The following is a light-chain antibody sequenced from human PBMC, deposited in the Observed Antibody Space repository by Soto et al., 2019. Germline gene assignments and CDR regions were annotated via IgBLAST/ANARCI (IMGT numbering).Light chain of an antibody. J-gene: IGKJ3*01. CDR2: GAS. CDR3: QQYHNWPLT. V-gene: IGKV3-15*01. CDR1: QSVSNN. Sequence: EIVMTQSPATLSVSPGESATLSCRASQSVSNNLTWYQQKPGQPPRLLIYGASTRATGVPGRFSGSGSGTEFTLTISSLQSEDFAVYFCQQYHNWPLTFGPGTKVEFK.